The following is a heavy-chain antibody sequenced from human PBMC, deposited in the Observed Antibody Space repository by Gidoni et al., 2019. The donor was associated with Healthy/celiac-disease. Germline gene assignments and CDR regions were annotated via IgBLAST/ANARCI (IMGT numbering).Heavy chain of an antibody. V-gene: IGHV2-26*01. D-gene: IGHD1-26*01. Sequence: QVTLKESGPVLGKPTETLTLTGNVSGFPLSHARMGVSWIRQPPGKALEWLAHIFSNDEKSYSPSLKSRLTISKDTSKSQVVLTMTNMDPVDTATYYCARMPPWEKYFDLWGRGTLVTVSS. CDR2: IFSNDEK. CDR3: ARMPPWEKYFDL. J-gene: IGHJ2*01. CDR1: GFPLSHARMG.